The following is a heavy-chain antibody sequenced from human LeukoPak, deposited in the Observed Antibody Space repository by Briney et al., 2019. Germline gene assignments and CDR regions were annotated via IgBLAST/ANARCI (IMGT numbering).Heavy chain of an antibody. CDR2: FDPEDGET. V-gene: IGHV1-24*01. CDR3: STFASTGTGLYYFDY. J-gene: IGHJ4*02. Sequence: ASVRVSCKVSGYTLTELSMHWVRQAPGKGLEWMGGFDPEDGETIYAQKFQGRVTMTEDTSTDTAYMERSSLRSEDTAVYYCSTFASTGTGLYYFDYWGQGTLVTVSS. CDR1: GYTLTELS. D-gene: IGHD1-1*01.